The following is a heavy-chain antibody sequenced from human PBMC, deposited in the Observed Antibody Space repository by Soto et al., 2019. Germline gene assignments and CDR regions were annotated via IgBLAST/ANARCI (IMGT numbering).Heavy chain of an antibody. D-gene: IGHD1-26*01. Sequence: QMQLVQSGAEVKKTGSSVTVSCKALGNTFSYRYLHWVRQAPGQALEWMGWITPFSGDVHYAQKFKERVTLTRDRSVNTGSMRMTSLRAEDTAIYFCASGGAGSGPFTWELPDHWGQGTLVTVSS. CDR3: ASGGAGSGPFTWELPDH. J-gene: IGHJ4*02. CDR2: ITPFSGDV. V-gene: IGHV1-45*02. CDR1: GNTFSYRY.